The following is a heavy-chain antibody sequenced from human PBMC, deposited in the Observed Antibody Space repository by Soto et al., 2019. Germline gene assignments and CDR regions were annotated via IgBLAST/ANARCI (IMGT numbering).Heavy chain of an antibody. CDR1: GGSISSYY. D-gene: IGHD3-10*01. V-gene: IGHV4-59*01. J-gene: IGHJ5*02. CDR2: IYYGGST. CDR3: ARVVTMVRGVNWFDP. Sequence: SETLSLTCTVSGGSISSYYWSWIRQPPGKGLEWIGYIYYGGSTNYNPSLKSRVTISVDTSKNQFSLKLSSVTAADTAVYYCARVVTMVRGVNWFDPWGQGTLVTVSS.